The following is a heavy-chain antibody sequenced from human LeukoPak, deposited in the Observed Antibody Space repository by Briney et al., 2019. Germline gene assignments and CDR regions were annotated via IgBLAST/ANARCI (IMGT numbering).Heavy chain of an antibody. CDR1: GFTFSDYY. D-gene: IGHD3-16*02. CDR2: ISESDNSI. J-gene: IGHJ4*02. Sequence: PGGSLRLSCAASGFTFSDYYMSWIRQAPGKGLEWLSYISESDNSIYYADSVKGRFTISRDNAKNSLYLQMNSLRAEDTAVYYCARAGGLRLGELSFFDYWGQGTLVTVSP. V-gene: IGHV3-11*04. CDR3: ARAGGLRLGELSFFDY.